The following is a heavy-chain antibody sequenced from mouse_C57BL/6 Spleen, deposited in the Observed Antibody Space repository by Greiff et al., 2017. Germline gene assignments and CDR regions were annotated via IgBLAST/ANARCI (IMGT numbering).Heavy chain of an antibody. CDR2: IYPSDSET. CDR3: ARDLPYWYFDV. CDR1: GYTFTSYW. Sequence: VQLQQPGAELVRPGSSVKLSCKASGYTFTSYWMDWVKQRPGQGLEWIGNIYPSDSETHYNQKFKDKATLTVDKSSSTAYMQLSSLTSEDSAVYYCARDLPYWYFDVWGTGTTVTVSS. J-gene: IGHJ1*03. V-gene: IGHV1-61*01.